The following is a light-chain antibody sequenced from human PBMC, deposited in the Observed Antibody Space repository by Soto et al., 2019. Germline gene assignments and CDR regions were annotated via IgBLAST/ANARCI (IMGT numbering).Light chain of an antibody. J-gene: IGKJ1*01. CDR1: QGISNY. Sequence: DIQLTQSPSFLSASEGDRVTVTCRASQGISNYLAWYQQKPGKAPKLLINVASTLQSGVPSRFSGSGSGTAFTLTISSLQTEDSATYYCQQFNRFPRTFGQGTKVEIK. V-gene: IGKV1-9*01. CDR2: VAS. CDR3: QQFNRFPRT.